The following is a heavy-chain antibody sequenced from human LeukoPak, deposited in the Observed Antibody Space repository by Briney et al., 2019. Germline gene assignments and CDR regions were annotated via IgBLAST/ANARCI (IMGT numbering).Heavy chain of an antibody. J-gene: IGHJ3*02. CDR1: GDSVSSNSAA. Sequence: SQTLSLTCAISGDSVSSNSAAWNWIRQSPSRGLEWLGRTYYGSKWYNDYAVSVKSRITINPGTSKNQFSLQLNSVTPEDTAVYYCARGWDCGGDCYYDAFDIWGQGTMVTVSS. CDR3: ARGWDCGGDCYYDAFDI. D-gene: IGHD2-21*01. CDR2: TYYGSKWYN. V-gene: IGHV6-1*01.